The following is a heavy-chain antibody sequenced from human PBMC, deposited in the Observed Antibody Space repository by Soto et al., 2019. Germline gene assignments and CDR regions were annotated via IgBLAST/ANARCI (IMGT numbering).Heavy chain of an antibody. Sequence: QLQLQESGPGLVKPSETLSLTCTVSGGSISSSSYYWGWIRQPPGKGLEWIGSIYYSGSTYYNPSLKSRVTISVDTSKNQFSLKLSSVTAADTAVYYCARRIAAAGTPIDYWGQGTLVTVSS. CDR3: ARRIAAAGTPIDY. D-gene: IGHD6-13*01. V-gene: IGHV4-39*01. J-gene: IGHJ4*02. CDR1: GGSISSSSYY. CDR2: IYYSGST.